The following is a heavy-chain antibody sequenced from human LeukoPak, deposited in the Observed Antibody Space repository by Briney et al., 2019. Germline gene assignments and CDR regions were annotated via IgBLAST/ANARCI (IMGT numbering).Heavy chain of an antibody. CDR1: GYSFTSYW. CDR2: IAPTDSYT. Sequence: GESLRISCQGSGYSFTSYWITWVRQMPGKGLEWMGMIAPTDSYTNYSPFFQGHVTISVDKSISTAYLQWSSLKASDTAMYFCASGSGTYSPDYWGQGTLVTVSS. D-gene: IGHD3-10*01. CDR3: ASGSGTYSPDY. J-gene: IGHJ4*02. V-gene: IGHV5-10-1*01.